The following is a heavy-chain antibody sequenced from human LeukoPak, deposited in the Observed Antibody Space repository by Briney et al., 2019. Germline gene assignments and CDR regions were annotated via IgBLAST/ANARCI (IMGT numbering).Heavy chain of an antibody. Sequence: GGSLRLSCAASAFTFSSYSMNWVRQAPGRGLEWVSSISGTGGSTHYADSVKGRFTISRDNSKNTLYLQMNSLRAGDTAVYYCAKSSYYDSSGFYREYYFDYWGQGTLVPVSS. CDR2: ISGTGGST. CDR3: AKSSYYDSSGFYREYYFDY. CDR1: AFTFSSYS. V-gene: IGHV3-23*01. J-gene: IGHJ4*02. D-gene: IGHD3-22*01.